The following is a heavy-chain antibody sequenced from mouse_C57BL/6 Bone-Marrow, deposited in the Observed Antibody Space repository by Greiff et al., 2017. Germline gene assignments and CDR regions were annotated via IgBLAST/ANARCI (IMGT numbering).Heavy chain of an antibody. J-gene: IGHJ3*01. Sequence: VQLQQPGAELVRPGASVKLSCKASGFNFKDDYMHWVKQRPEQGLEWIGWIDPENGDTEYAPKFKGKATITADTSSNTAYLQLSSLTSEDTAVYYGSPINTPFAYWGQGTLVTVSA. D-gene: IGHD1-2*01. V-gene: IGHV14-4*01. CDR1: GFNFKDDY. CDR3: SPINTPFAY. CDR2: IDPENGDT.